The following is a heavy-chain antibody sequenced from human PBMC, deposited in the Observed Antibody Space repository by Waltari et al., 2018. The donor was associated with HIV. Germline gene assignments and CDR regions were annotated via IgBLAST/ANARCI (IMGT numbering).Heavy chain of an antibody. D-gene: IGHD1-26*01. CDR1: GYSISSGYY. Sequence: QVQLQESGPGLVKPSETLSLTCAVSGYSISSGYYWGWIRQPPGKGLERIGGIYHSGTTYYNPSLKSRVTISIDTSKNQVSLKLSSVTAADTAVYYCARDQVGATYFDYWGQGTLVTVSS. CDR3: ARDQVGATYFDY. J-gene: IGHJ4*02. V-gene: IGHV4-38-2*02. CDR2: IYHSGTT.